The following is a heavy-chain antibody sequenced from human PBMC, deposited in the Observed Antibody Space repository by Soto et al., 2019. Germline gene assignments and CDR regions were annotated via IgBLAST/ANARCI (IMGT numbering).Heavy chain of an antibody. Sequence: ESLRLCCAGAGFTFSSNDMHGVRQATGKGLEWVSAIGTAGDTYYPGSVKGRFTISRENAKNSLYLQMNSLRAEDTAVYYCARGDSSGWYGADYYGMDVWGQGT. CDR1: GFTFSSND. V-gene: IGHV3-13*01. D-gene: IGHD6-19*01. CDR3: ARGDSSGWYGADYYGMDV. CDR2: IGTAGDT. J-gene: IGHJ6*02.